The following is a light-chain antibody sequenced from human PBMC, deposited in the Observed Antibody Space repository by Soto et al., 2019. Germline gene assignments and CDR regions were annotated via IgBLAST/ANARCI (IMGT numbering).Light chain of an antibody. CDR1: SSKIGSNT. CDR3: SAWDDSLNGYV. CDR2: SNN. V-gene: IGLV1-44*01. Sequence: QSVLTQPPSASGTPGQRVTISCSGSSSKIGSNTVNWYQQLPGTAPKLLIYSNNQRPSGVPDRFSGSKSGTSASLAISGLQSEDEADYYCSAWDDSLNGYVFGTGTKLTV. J-gene: IGLJ1*01.